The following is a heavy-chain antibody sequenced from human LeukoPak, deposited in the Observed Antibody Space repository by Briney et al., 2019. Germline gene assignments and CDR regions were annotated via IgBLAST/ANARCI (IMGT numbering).Heavy chain of an antibody. CDR2: IIPIFGTA. D-gene: IGHD5-12*01. CDR3: ARVNRGYSGYEFSY. Sequence: SVKVSCKASGGTFSSYAISWVRQAPGQGLEWMGRIIPIFGTANYAQKFQGRVTITTDESTSTAYMELSSLRSEDTAVYYCARVNRGYSGYEFSYWGQGTLVTVSS. J-gene: IGHJ4*02. CDR1: GGTFSSYA. V-gene: IGHV1-69*05.